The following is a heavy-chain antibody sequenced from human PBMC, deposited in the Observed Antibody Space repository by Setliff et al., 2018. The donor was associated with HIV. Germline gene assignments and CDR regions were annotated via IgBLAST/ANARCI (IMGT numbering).Heavy chain of an antibody. J-gene: IGHJ4*02. CDR3: VRDWHSSAWGKVGDY. CDR1: GFIFSDHY. Sequence: GGSLRLSCAASGFIFSDHYMDWVRQAPGKGPEWVSSITTDSNYIYHADSVKGRFTTSRDNAKYSLYLQMNSLGGEDTAVYYCVRDWHSSAWGKVGDYWGQGTLVTVSS. V-gene: IGHV3-21*04. CDR2: ITTDSNYI. D-gene: IGHD3-16*01.